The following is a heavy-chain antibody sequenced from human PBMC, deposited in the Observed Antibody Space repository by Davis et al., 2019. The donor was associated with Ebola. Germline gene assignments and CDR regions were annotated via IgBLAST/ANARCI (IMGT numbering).Heavy chain of an antibody. CDR2: ISVHDGKT. D-gene: IGHD1-1*01. Sequence: AASVKVSCKASGYTFTSYAMNWVRQAPGQGLEWMGWISVHDGKTNYAQKFQGRVTMTTDRSTSTAHMELRSLRSDDTAVYYCARDGRMPRMLYGMDVWGQGTTVTVSS. CDR3: ARDGRMPRMLYGMDV. V-gene: IGHV1-18*01. CDR1: GYTFTSYA. J-gene: IGHJ6*02.